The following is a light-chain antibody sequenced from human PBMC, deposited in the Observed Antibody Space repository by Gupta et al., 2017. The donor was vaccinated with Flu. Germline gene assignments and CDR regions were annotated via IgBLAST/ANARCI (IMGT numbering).Light chain of an antibody. CDR1: INDSGGYNF. CDR2: DIG. Sequence: QSTTTSFTGSINDSGGYNFCSWNHHDPGNVPYLIIFDIGRQPAGVSDRFSGSKSGNTAALTISGRQAEDEADYYCASYDGTSTIFGEGTKLTVL. CDR3: ASYDGTSTI. J-gene: IGLJ2*01. V-gene: IGLV2-14*03.